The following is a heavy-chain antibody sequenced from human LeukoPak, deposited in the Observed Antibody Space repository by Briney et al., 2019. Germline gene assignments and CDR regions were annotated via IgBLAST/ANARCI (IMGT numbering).Heavy chain of an antibody. CDR2: IKQDGSEK. V-gene: IGHV3-7*03. Sequence: GGSLRLSCAASRFTFNNYWMSWVRQASGKGLEWVANIKQDGSEKYYVDSVKGRSTISRDNAENSLYLQMNSLRAEDTAVYYCARDLEGPWGQGTLVTVSS. J-gene: IGHJ5*02. CDR3: ARDLEGP. CDR1: RFTFNNYW.